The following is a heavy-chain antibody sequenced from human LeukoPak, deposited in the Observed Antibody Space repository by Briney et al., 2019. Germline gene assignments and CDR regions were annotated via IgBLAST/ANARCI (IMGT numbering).Heavy chain of an antibody. CDR3: ARGFHRFYYDSSDYYTAFDI. CDR1: GFTFSRNS. J-gene: IGHJ3*02. CDR2: ISTSSSYI. Sequence: PGGSLRLSCAASGFTFSRNSMNWVRQAPGKGLEWVSSISTSSSYIHYADSGKGRFNISRDNAKKSMYLQMNRQRARETAVYYSARGFHRFYYDSSDYYTAFDIWGQGTMVTVSS. V-gene: IGHV3-21*01. D-gene: IGHD3-22*01.